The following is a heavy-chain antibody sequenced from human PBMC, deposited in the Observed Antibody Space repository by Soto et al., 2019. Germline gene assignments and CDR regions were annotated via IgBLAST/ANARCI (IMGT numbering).Heavy chain of an antibody. CDR3: ARGGQWLGIDFDY. J-gene: IGHJ4*02. CDR2: IIPIFGTA. D-gene: IGHD6-19*01. V-gene: IGHV1-69*13. Sequence: GASVKVSCKASGGAFSSYAISWVRQSPGQGLEWMGGIIPIFGTANYAQKFQGRVTITADESTSTAYMELSSLRSEDTAVYYCARGGQWLGIDFDYWGQGTLVTVSS. CDR1: GGAFSSYA.